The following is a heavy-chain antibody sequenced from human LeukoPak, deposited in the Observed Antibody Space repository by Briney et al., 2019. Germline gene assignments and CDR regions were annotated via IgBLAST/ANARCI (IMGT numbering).Heavy chain of an antibody. CDR3: ARVLKGPATFDY. V-gene: IGHV3-11*01. CDR1: GFTFSDYY. Sequence: GGSLGLSWAASGFTFSDYYMSWIGKAPGKGLEWVSYISSSGSTIYYADSVKGRFTISRDNAKNSLYLQMNSLRAEDTAVYYCARVLKGPATFDYWGQGTLVTVSS. J-gene: IGHJ4*02. CDR2: ISSSGSTI.